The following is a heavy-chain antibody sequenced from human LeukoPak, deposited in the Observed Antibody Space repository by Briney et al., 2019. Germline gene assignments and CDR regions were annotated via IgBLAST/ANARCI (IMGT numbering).Heavy chain of an antibody. V-gene: IGHV3-23*01. CDR2: ISGSGVST. D-gene: IGHD3-9*01. J-gene: IGHJ6*03. Sequence: GGTLRLSCVASGFTFSSYGMSWVRQAPGKGLEWVSAISGSGVSTYYADSVKGRFTISRDNSKNSLYLQMNSLRAEDTAVYYCAKCILTGYYKGYMDVWGKGTTVTISS. CDR1: GFTFSSYG. CDR3: AKCILTGYYKGYMDV.